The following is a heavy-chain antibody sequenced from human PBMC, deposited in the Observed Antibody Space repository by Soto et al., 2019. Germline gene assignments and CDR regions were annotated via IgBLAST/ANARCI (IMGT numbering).Heavy chain of an antibody. Sequence: QLQLQESGSGLVKPSQTLSLTCAVSGGSIRRGGYSWGWIRQPPGKGLEWIGYIYHSGSTYYNPSRKSRVTISGDRSKNQGALKPSSVTAADTAVEYCARGPPWGRWGQGTLVTVSS. J-gene: IGHJ4*02. CDR1: GGSIRRGGYS. D-gene: IGHD3-16*01. CDR2: IYHSGST. V-gene: IGHV4-30-2*01. CDR3: ARGPPWGR.